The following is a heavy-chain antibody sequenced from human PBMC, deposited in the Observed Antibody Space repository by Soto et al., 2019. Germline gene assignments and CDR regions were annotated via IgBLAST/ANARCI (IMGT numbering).Heavy chain of an antibody. V-gene: IGHV3-30-3*01. J-gene: IGHJ4*02. CDR3: VKGAWLDY. Sequence: GGSLRLSCAASGFTFSSYAMHWVRQAPGKGLEWVAVISYDGSNKYYADSVKGRFTISKDTSNNVLYLEMNNLRADDTAVYFCVKGAWLDYWGQGNMVTVSS. CDR1: GFTFSSYA. CDR2: ISYDGSNK.